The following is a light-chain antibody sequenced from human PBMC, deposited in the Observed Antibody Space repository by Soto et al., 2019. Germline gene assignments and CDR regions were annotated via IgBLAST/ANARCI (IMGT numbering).Light chain of an antibody. CDR3: QQTTTFPLT. CDR1: QGVSTW. J-gene: IGKJ4*01. CDR2: TAS. Sequence: DIQMTQSPSSVPASVGDRVTITCRASQGVSTWLAWYQQKPGKAPNLLIYTASSLQSGVPSRFSGSGSGTDFTLTISSLQPEDFATYYCQQTTTFPLTFGGGTKVDIK. V-gene: IGKV1D-12*01.